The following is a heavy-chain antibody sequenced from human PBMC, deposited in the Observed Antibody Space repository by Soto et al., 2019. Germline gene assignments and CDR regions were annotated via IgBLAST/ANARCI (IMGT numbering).Heavy chain of an antibody. CDR3: ARDLLTTNHRAYGMDV. Sequence: QSGGSLRLSCAASGFTFSNYAMHWVRQAPGKGLEWVAVISYDGSNKHYADSLKGRFTISRDNSKNTLYLQMNSLRAEDTAVYYCARDLLTTNHRAYGMDVWGQGTTVTVSS. D-gene: IGHD4-17*01. J-gene: IGHJ6*02. V-gene: IGHV3-30-3*01. CDR2: ISYDGSNK. CDR1: GFTFSNYA.